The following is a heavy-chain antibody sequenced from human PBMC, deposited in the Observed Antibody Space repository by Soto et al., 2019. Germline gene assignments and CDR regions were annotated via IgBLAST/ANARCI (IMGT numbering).Heavy chain of an antibody. Sequence: QVQLVQSGAEVKMPGSSVRVSCKASGGTFSSYTNSWVRQAPGQGLEWMGQIIPVFGTKTYAQKFQGRVTISADESSRTASMEVNRLRCDHTAVDICPFDIGDYPSFDYWGQGTLVSI. V-gene: IGHV1-69*01. CDR1: GGTFSSYT. CDR3: PFDIGDYPSFDY. J-gene: IGHJ4*02. CDR2: IIPVFGTK. D-gene: IGHD4-17*01.